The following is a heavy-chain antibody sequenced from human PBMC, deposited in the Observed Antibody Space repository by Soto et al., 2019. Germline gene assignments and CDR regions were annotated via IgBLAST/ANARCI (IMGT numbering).Heavy chain of an antibody. CDR2: MNPNSGNT. D-gene: IGHD3-3*01. J-gene: IGHJ6*01. CDR3: AMEITSFRVVTAGLGV. V-gene: IGHV1-8*01. Sequence: ASVKVSCKASGYTFTSYDINWVRQATGQGLEWMGWMNPNSGNTGYAQKFQGRVTMTRNTSISTAYMELSSLRSEDTAVYYCAMEITSFRVVTAGLGVWRQGSTVGVAS. CDR1: GYTFTSYD.